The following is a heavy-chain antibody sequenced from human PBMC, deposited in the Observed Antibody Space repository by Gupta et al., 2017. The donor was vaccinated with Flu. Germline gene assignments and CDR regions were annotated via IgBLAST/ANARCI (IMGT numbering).Heavy chain of an antibody. D-gene: IGHD3-22*01. CDR3: ARVVVVIINAEYFQH. J-gene: IGHJ1*01. CDR1: GFSLSTSGVG. V-gene: IGHV2-5*01. CDR2: IYWNDDK. Sequence: QITLKESGPTLVKPTQTLTLTCTFSGFSLSTSGVGVGWIRQPPGKALEWLALIYWNDDKRYSPSLKSRLTITKDTSKNQVVLTMTNMDPVDTATYYCARVVVVIINAEYFQHWGQGTLVTVSS.